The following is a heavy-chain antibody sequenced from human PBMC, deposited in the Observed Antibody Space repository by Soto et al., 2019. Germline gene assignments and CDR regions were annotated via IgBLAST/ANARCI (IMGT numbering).Heavy chain of an antibody. Sequence: GGSLRLSCAASGFTFSNSAMSWVRQAPGKGLEWVSVISGSGGSTNYADSVKGRFTISRDTSKNTLFLQMNSLRAEDTAVYYCAKDLSNLGYPHYYFEYWGQGTLVTVSS. V-gene: IGHV3-23*01. J-gene: IGHJ4*02. CDR1: GFTFSNSA. D-gene: IGHD7-27*01. CDR3: AKDLSNLGYPHYYFEY. CDR2: ISGSGGST.